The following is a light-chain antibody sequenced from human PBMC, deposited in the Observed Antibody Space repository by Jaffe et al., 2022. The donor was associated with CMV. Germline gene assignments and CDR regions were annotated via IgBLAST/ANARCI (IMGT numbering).Light chain of an antibody. CDR3: QQYNNWPLT. V-gene: IGKV3-15*01. J-gene: IGKJ4*01. CDR1: QSVRSN. Sequence: EIVLTQSPATLSVSLGEGVTLSCRASQSVRSNLAWYQQKVGQAPRLLIYGASTRATGVPARFSGSGSGTEFTLTVSSLQSEDFAVYHCQQYNNWPLTFGGGTKVEIK. CDR2: GAS.